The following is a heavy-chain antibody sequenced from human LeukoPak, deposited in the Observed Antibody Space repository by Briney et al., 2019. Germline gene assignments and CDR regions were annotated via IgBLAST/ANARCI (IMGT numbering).Heavy chain of an antibody. J-gene: IGHJ4*02. CDR3: TRVGYIDEGIDY. D-gene: IGHD5-24*01. CDR2: IKQDGSKK. CDR1: GFPFSSYW. Sequence: GGSLRLSCVASGFPFSSYWMTWVRQAPGKGLEWVANIKQDGSKKSYVDSVKGRFTISRDNTRNSLYLQMNSLRAEDTAIYYCTRVGYIDEGIDYWGQGTLVTVSS. V-gene: IGHV3-7*04.